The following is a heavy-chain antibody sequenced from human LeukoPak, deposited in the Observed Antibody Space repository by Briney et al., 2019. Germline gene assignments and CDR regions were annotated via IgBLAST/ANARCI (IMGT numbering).Heavy chain of an antibody. CDR2: INHRGSN. J-gene: IGHJ3*02. D-gene: IGHD1-1*01. CDR3: ARLSTWNDGVDAFDI. V-gene: IGHV4-34*01. Sequence: SETLSLTCAVYGGSFSGDYWSWIRQAPGKGLEWIGEINHRGSNNYNPSLKSRVTISVDTSKNQFSLNLSSVTAADTAVFYCARLSTWNDGVDAFDIWGQGTMVTVSS. CDR1: GGSFSGDY.